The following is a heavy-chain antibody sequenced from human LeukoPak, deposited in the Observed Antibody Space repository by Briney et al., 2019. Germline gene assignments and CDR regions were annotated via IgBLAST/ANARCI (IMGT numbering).Heavy chain of an antibody. Sequence: GGSLRLSCAASGFTFSNYGMHWARQAPGKGPEWVAVIWYDGDRKFYADSVKGRFTISRDNSKNTLYLEMNSLGVDDTAVYYCAKTNSAANYYYYYMDVWGKGTTVTVSS. CDR2: IWYDGDRK. D-gene: IGHD2-15*01. J-gene: IGHJ6*03. V-gene: IGHV3-33*06. CDR3: AKTNSAANYYYYYMDV. CDR1: GFTFSNYG.